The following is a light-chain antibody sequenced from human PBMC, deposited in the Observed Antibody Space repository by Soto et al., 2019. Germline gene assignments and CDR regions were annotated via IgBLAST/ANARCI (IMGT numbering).Light chain of an antibody. CDR3: QQYNNWPRAT. CDR1: QSINSN. CDR2: RAS. V-gene: IGKV3-15*01. J-gene: IGKJ4*01. Sequence: IVMTQSPATLSVSPGERATLSCRASQSINSNLAWYQQKPGRAPRLLMFRASIRATGFPARFSGSGSGTEFNITISSLQSEASAIYYCQQYNNWPRATFGGGTKVDIK.